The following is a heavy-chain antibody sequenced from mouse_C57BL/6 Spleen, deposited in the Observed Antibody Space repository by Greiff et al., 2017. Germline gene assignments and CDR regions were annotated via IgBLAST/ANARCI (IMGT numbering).Heavy chain of an antibody. CDR3: ARHEAGDYDYDGDAMDY. CDR1: GYTFTEYT. Sequence: VKLMESGAELVKPGASVKLSCKASGYTFTEYTIHWVKQRSGQGLEWIGWFYPGSGSIKYNEKFKDKATLTADKSSSTVYMELSRLTSEDSAVYFCARHEAGDYDYDGDAMDYWGQGTSVTVSS. CDR2: FYPGSGSI. V-gene: IGHV1-62-2*01. J-gene: IGHJ4*01. D-gene: IGHD2-4*01.